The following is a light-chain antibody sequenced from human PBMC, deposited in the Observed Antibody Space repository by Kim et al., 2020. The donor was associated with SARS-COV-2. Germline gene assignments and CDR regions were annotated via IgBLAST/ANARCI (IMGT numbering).Light chain of an antibody. J-gene: IGLJ2*01. CDR1: SSDVGGYNY. V-gene: IGLV2-14*01. CDR3: SSYTSSNTLI. Sequence: QSVLTQPASVSGSPGQSITISCTGTSSDVGGYNYVSWYQQHPGKAPKVMIYDVSERPSGVSNRFSGSKSGNTASLTISGLQAEDEADYYCSSYTSSNTLIFGGGTQVT. CDR2: DVS.